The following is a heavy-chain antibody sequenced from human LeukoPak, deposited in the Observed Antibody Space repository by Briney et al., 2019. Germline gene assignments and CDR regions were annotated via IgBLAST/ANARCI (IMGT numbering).Heavy chain of an antibody. CDR2: MNGDGSQI. Sequence: GGSLRLSCAASGFTFSSYAMSWVRQAPAKGLEWVAHMNGDGSQIYYMDFVKGRFTISRDNAKNSLYLQMNGLRAEDTAVYYCVAWGNSGNSWGQGTMVIVSS. CDR3: VAWGNSGNS. J-gene: IGHJ3*01. V-gene: IGHV3-7*01. CDR1: GFTFSSYA. D-gene: IGHD1-26*01.